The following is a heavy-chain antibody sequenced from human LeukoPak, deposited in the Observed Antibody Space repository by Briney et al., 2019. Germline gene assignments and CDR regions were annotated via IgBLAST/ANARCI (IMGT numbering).Heavy chain of an antibody. CDR3: ARGWRVGATIVSYFDY. D-gene: IGHD1-26*01. CDR2: INAGNGNT. Sequence: GASVKVSCKASGYTFTSYAMHWVRQAPGQRLEWMGWINAGNGNTKYSQKFQGRVTITRDTSASTAYMELSSLRSEDTAVYYCARGWRVGATIVSYFDYWGQGTLVTVSS. CDR1: GYTFTSYA. V-gene: IGHV1-3*01. J-gene: IGHJ4*02.